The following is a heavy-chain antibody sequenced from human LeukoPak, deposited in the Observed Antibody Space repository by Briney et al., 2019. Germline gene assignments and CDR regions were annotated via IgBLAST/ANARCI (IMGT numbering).Heavy chain of an antibody. CDR2: IIPIFGTA. CDR1: GGTFSSYA. V-gene: IGHV1-69*13. CDR3: ARAQKYSSGWYEPNDY. Sequence: GASVTVSCKASGGTFSSYAISWVRQAPGQGLEWMGGIIPIFGTANYAQKFQGRVTITADESTSTAYMELSSLRSEDTAVYYCARAQKYSSGWYEPNDYWGQGTLVTVSS. J-gene: IGHJ4*02. D-gene: IGHD6-19*01.